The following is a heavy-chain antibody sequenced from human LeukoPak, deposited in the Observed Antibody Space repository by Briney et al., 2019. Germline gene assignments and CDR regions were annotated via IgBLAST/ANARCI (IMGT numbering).Heavy chain of an antibody. CDR1: GYTFTSYY. CDR2: IITNTGNP. Sequence: ASVKVSCKASGYTFTSYYMHWVRQAPGQGLEWMGWIITNTGNPTYAQGFTGRFVFSLDTSVSTAYLQISSLKAEDTAVYYCARTSYCSSTSCYEGGYYFDYWGQGTLVTVSS. J-gene: IGHJ4*02. CDR3: ARTSYCSSTSCYEGGYYFDY. D-gene: IGHD2-2*01. V-gene: IGHV7-4-1*02.